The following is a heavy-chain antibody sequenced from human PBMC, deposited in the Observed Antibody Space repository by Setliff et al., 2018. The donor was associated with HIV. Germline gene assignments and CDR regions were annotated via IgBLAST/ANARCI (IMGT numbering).Heavy chain of an antibody. CDR3: ARDLASSYFDF. J-gene: IGHJ4*02. D-gene: IGHD3-16*01. V-gene: IGHV4-59*01. Sequence: NPTETLSLTCTVSGAPIDRFSWSWIRQPSGMGLEWIGNVYFSGDATYNPSLKTRVTISIQTSRSQFSLTLRSVTAADTATYYCARDLASSYFDFWGQGALVTVSS. CDR1: GAPIDRFS. CDR2: VYFSGDA.